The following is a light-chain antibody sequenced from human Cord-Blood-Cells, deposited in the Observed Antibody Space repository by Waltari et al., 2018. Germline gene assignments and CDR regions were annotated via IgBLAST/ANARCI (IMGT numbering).Light chain of an antibody. V-gene: IGKV3-11*01. J-gene: IGKJ2*03. CDR1: QSVSSY. CDR3: QQRSNWPRYS. CDR2: DAS. Sequence: EIVLTQSPATLSLSPGERATLSGRASQSVSSYLAWYQQKPGQAPRLLIYDASNRATGIPARLSGSGSGTDFTLTISSLGPEDFAVYYCQQRSNWPRYSFGQGTKLEIK.